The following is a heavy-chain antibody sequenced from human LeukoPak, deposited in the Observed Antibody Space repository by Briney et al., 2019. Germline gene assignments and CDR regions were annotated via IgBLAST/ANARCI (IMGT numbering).Heavy chain of an antibody. CDR2: INTDGSST. D-gene: IGHD5-18*01. Sequence: PGGSLRLSCAASGFTFSSYWMPWVRQAPGKGLVWVSRINTDGSSTSYADSVKGRFTISRDNAKNTLYLQMNRLRAEDTAVYYCAKGYGYSYAVTLSWGQGTLVTVSS. V-gene: IGHV3-74*01. CDR1: GFTFSSYW. J-gene: IGHJ5*02. CDR3: AKGYGYSYAVTLS.